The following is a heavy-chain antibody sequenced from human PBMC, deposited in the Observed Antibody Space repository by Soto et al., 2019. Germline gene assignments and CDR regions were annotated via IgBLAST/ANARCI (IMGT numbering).Heavy chain of an antibody. CDR1: GYTFTSYA. V-gene: IGHV1-3*01. Sequence: ASVKVSCKASGYTFTSYAMHWVRQAPGQRLELMGWINAGNGNTKYSQKFQGRVTITRDTSASTAYMELSSLRSEDTAVYYCARGSSTGLFDIWGQGTMVIVSS. CDR3: ARGSSTGLFDI. CDR2: INAGNGNT. D-gene: IGHD1-1*01. J-gene: IGHJ3*02.